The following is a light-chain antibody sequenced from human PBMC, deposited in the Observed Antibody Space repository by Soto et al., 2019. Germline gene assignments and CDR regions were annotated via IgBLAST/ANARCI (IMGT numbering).Light chain of an antibody. CDR2: GAS. J-gene: IGKJ2*01. CDR1: QGVSSSY. Sequence: EIALTQSPGTLPLSPGERATLSCRASQGVSSSYLAWYQQKPGQAPRLLIYGASSTAPGISDRFRGSGSGTDFTLTISRLETDDFAVYYCQQYGSSLYTFGQGTKLEIK. V-gene: IGKV3-20*01. CDR3: QQYGSSLYT.